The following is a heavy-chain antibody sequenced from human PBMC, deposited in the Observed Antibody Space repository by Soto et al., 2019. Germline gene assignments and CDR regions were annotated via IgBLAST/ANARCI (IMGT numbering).Heavy chain of an antibody. CDR3: ARGCSGGSCYLYYYYGMDV. CDR1: GGTFSSYA. J-gene: IGHJ6*02. CDR2: IIPIFGTA. Sequence: QVQLVQSGAEVKKPGSSVKVSCKASGGTFSSYAISWVRQAPGQGLEWMGGIIPIFGTANYAQKFQGRVTITADESTSTAYMELSSLRSDDTAVYYCARGCSGGSCYLYYYYGMDVWGQGTTVTVSS. D-gene: IGHD2-15*01. V-gene: IGHV1-69*12.